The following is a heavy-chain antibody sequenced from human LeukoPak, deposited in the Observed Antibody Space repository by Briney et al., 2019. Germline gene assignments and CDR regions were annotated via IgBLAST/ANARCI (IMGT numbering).Heavy chain of an antibody. CDR2: IGAAGAHT. CDR3: ARELGGTKTGGFDI. V-gene: IGHV3-64*02. D-gene: IGHD1-14*01. Sequence: GGSLRLSCAASGFRFSYHDMHWVRQAPGKGLEFVSSIGAAGAHTLYADSVKGRFTISRDNFQSTMYLQMDGLRPEDSAVYYCARELGGTKTGGFDIWGQGTVVTVSS. CDR1: GFRFSYHD. J-gene: IGHJ3*02.